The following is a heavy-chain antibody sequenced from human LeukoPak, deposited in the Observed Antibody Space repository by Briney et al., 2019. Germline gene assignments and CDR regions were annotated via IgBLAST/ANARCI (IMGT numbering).Heavy chain of an antibody. Sequence: SETLSLTCTVSGGSISSSSYYWGWIRQPPGKGLEWIGSIYYSGSTYYNPSLKSRVTISVDTSKNQFSLKLSSVTAADTAVYYCARSMSSSWFSTNRHDAFDIWGQGTMVTVSS. D-gene: IGHD6-13*01. CDR2: IYYSGST. CDR1: GGSISSSSYY. V-gene: IGHV4-39*01. J-gene: IGHJ3*02. CDR3: ARSMSSSWFSTNRHDAFDI.